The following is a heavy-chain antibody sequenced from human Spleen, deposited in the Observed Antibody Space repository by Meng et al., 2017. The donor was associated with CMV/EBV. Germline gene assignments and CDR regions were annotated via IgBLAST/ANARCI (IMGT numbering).Heavy chain of an antibody. CDR1: GFSLRSSGVG. Sequence: FSGFSLRSSGVGVGWIRQPPGQALVWLALIYWNDDKRYSPSLRTRLTITKDTSKNQVVLTMTNMDPVDTATYYCAHRLYSSSPVRKWGQGTLVTVSS. J-gene: IGHJ4*02. CDR2: IYWNDDK. V-gene: IGHV2-5*01. D-gene: IGHD6-6*01. CDR3: AHRLYSSSPVRK.